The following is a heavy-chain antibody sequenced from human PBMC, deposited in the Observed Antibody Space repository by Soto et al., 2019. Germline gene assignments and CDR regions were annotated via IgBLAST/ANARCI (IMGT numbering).Heavy chain of an antibody. CDR3: ARTPRGQWELPYYYYGMDV. D-gene: IGHD1-26*01. Sequence: QVQLVESGGGVVQPGRSLRLSCAASGFTFSSYAMHWVRQAPGKGLEWVAVISYDGSNKYYADSVKGRFTISRDNSKNTRYLQMNSRRAEDTAVYYCARTPRGQWELPYYYYGMDVWGQGTTVTVAS. CDR2: ISYDGSNK. J-gene: IGHJ6*02. CDR1: GFTFSSYA. V-gene: IGHV3-30-3*01.